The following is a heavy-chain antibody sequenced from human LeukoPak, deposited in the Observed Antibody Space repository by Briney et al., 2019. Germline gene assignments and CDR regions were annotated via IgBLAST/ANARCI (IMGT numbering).Heavy chain of an antibody. CDR2: ISWNSGSI. CDR1: GFTFDDYA. CDR3: AKDMDRSGDCYSIDY. J-gene: IGHJ4*02. D-gene: IGHD2-21*02. V-gene: IGHV3-9*01. Sequence: GGSLRLSCAASGFTFDDYAMHWVRQAPGKGLEWVSGISWNSGSIGYADSVKGRFTISRDNAKNSLYLQMNSLRAEDTALYYCAKDMDRSGDCYSIDYWGQGTLVTVSS.